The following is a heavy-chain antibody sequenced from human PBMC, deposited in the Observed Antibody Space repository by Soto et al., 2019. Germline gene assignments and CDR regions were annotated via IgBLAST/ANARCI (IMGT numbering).Heavy chain of an antibody. Sequence: QVQLVESGGGVVQPGRSLRLSCAASGFTFSSYAMHWVRQAPGKGLEWVAVISYDGSNKYYADSVKGRFTISRDNSKNTLYLQTNSLRAEDTAVYYCARDPQLSSGWYVGLAFFDYWGQGTLVTVSS. CDR3: ARDPQLSSGWYVGLAFFDY. V-gene: IGHV3-30-3*01. D-gene: IGHD6-19*01. CDR1: GFTFSSYA. CDR2: ISYDGSNK. J-gene: IGHJ4*02.